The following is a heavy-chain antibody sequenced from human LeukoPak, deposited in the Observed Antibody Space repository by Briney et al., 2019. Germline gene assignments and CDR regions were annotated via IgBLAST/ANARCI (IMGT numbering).Heavy chain of an antibody. J-gene: IGHJ5*02. CDR3: ARELILGYCSGGSCNWFDP. CDR2: IYYSGST. D-gene: IGHD2-15*01. Sequence: PSETLSLTCTVSGGSISSYYWSWIRQPPGKGLEWIGYIYYSGSTNYNPSLKSRVTISVDTSKNQFSLKLSSVTAADTAVYYCARELILGYCSGGSCNWFDPWGQGTLVTVSS. V-gene: IGHV4-59*01. CDR1: GGSISSYY.